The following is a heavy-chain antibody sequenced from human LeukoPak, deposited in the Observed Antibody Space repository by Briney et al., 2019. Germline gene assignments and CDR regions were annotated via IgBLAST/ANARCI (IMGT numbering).Heavy chain of an antibody. CDR1: GFTFGSYS. V-gene: IGHV3-21*01. J-gene: IGHJ6*02. CDR3: ARGHDGYNDADVRGYYYYGMDV. Sequence: GGSLRLSCAASGFTFGSYSMNWVRQAPGKGLEWVSSISSSSSYIYYADSVKGRFTISRDNAKNSLYLQMNSLRAEDTAVYYCARGHDGYNDADVRGYYYYGMDVWGQGTTVTVSS. CDR2: ISSSSSYI. D-gene: IGHD5-24*01.